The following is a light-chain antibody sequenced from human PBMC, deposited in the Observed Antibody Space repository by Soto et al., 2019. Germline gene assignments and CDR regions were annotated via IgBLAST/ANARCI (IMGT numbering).Light chain of an antibody. CDR1: QGIRND. Sequence: AIQMTQFPSSLSASVGDRVTITCRASQGIRNDLGWYQQKSGRAPKLLIFGASTLQSGVPSRFSGSGSGTEFTLTISSLQPEDFAVYYCQQYENYWTFGQGTKVDIK. CDR3: QQYENYWT. J-gene: IGKJ1*01. CDR2: GAS. V-gene: IGKV1-6*01.